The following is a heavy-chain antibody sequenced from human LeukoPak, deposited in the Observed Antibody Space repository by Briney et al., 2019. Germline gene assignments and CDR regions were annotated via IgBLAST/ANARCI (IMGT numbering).Heavy chain of an antibody. Sequence: SETLSLTCTVSGYSISSGYYWGWIRQPPGKGLEWIGSIYHSGRTFYNPSLKSRVTISVDTSKNQFSLKLSSVTAADTAVYYCAREGWQWLVHAFDIWGQGTMVTVSS. CDR1: GYSISSGYY. V-gene: IGHV4-38-2*02. J-gene: IGHJ3*02. CDR2: IYHSGRT. CDR3: AREGWQWLVHAFDI. D-gene: IGHD6-19*01.